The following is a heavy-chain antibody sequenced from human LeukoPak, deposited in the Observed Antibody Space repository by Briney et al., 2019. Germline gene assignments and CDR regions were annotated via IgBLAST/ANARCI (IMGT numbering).Heavy chain of an antibody. CDR3: ARDFGRGSLPGDY. CDR1: GYTFTRYA. Sequence: ASVKVSCKASGYTFTRYAINWLRQAPGQGLEWMGWISAYNGNTNYAQKLQGRVTMTTDTSTSTAYMELRSLRSDDTAVYYCARDFGRGSLPGDYWGQGTLVTVSS. CDR2: ISAYNGNT. J-gene: IGHJ4*02. D-gene: IGHD1-26*01. V-gene: IGHV1-18*01.